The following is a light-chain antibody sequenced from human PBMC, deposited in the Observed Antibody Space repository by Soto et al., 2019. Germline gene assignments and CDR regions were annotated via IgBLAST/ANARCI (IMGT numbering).Light chain of an antibody. CDR3: QQYGSPLT. J-gene: IGKJ4*01. Sequence: IVMTQSPATLSVSPGGRATLSCTASQRISDTLAWYQQKPGQTPRLLIYGASNRATGIPDRFSGSGSGTDFTLTISRLEPEDFAVYYCQQYGSPLTVGGGTKVDIK. CDR2: GAS. V-gene: IGKV3-20*01. CDR1: QRISDT.